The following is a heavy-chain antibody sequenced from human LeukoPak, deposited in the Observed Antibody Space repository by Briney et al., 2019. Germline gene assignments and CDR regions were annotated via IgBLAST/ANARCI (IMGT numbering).Heavy chain of an antibody. CDR1: GYTFTGYY. Sequence: ASVKVSCKASGYTFTGYYMHWVRQAPGQGLEWMGRINPNSGGTNYAQKFQGRVTMTRDTSISTAYMELGRLRSDDTAVYYCAREGRGCSSTSCYQDYWGQGTLVTVSS. CDR2: INPNSGGT. V-gene: IGHV1-2*06. CDR3: AREGRGCSSTSCYQDY. D-gene: IGHD2-2*01. J-gene: IGHJ4*02.